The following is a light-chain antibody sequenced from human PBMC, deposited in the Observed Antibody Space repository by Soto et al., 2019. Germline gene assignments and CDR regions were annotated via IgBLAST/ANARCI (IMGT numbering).Light chain of an antibody. CDR1: QSVSSSY. V-gene: IGKV3-20*01. Sequence: EIVLTQSPGTLSLSPGERATFSCGASQSVSSSYIAWYQQKPGQAPRLLMYGASSRATGTPDRISGGGSGTDFTLTISRLGPEEFAVYYCQHYVTSSITFGQGTRLEIK. J-gene: IGKJ5*01. CDR3: QHYVTSSIT. CDR2: GAS.